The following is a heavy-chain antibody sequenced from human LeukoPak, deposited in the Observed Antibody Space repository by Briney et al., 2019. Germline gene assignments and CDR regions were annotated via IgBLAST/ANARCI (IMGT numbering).Heavy chain of an antibody. J-gene: IGHJ6*03. V-gene: IGHV4-39*01. CDR3: ATQFTVVPRAAISDDMVV. CDR1: GGSTRSSSYY. Sequence: SETLSLTCTVYGGSTRSSSYYWGWIRQPPGKGLEWIGNIYYSGSTYYNPSLKSRVTISVDTSNNQFSLNLSSVTAADTAVYYCATQFTVVPRAAISDDMVVWGKGTMVTVSS. CDR2: IYYSGST. D-gene: IGHD2-2*01.